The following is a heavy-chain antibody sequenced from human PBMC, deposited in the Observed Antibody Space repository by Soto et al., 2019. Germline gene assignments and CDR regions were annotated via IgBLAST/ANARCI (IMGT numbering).Heavy chain of an antibody. CDR1: GFTFSSYA. CDR3: ARDCSGGSCYPGMDV. D-gene: IGHD2-15*01. J-gene: IGHJ6*02. CDR2: ISGSGGST. V-gene: IGHV3-23*01. Sequence: GGSLRLSGAASGFTFSSYAMSWVRQAPGKGLEWVSAISGSGGSTYYADSVKGRFTIARDNSKNTVYLQINSLRAEHTAVYFCARDCSGGSCYPGMDVWGLGTTVTVSS.